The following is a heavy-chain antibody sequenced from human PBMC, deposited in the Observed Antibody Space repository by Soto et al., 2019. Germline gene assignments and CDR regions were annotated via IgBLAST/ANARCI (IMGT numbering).Heavy chain of an antibody. D-gene: IGHD3-10*01. CDR3: ARDLKGVDGGGY. V-gene: IGHV1-18*01. CDR1: GYTFSNSG. Sequence: QVQLVQSGAEVRKPGASVKVSCKASGYTFSNSGIFWVRQAPGQGLEWMAWIYPYNGNTNYAQNLQGRVNLTTDASTSTAYMDLTSLTSDDTAMYYCARDLKGVDGGGYWGQGSLVTVSS. CDR2: IYPYNGNT. J-gene: IGHJ4*02.